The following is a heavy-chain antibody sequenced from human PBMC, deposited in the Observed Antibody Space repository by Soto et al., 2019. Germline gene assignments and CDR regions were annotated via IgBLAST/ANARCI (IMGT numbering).Heavy chain of an antibody. CDR2: IYYSGST. J-gene: IGHJ6*02. V-gene: IGHV4-59*01. Sequence: SETLSLTCTVSGGSISSYYWSWIRQPPGKGLEWIGYIYYSGSTNYNPSLKSRVTISVDTSKNQFSLKLSSVTAADTAVYYCARQIGDIEGRWLQWEGDYYGMDVWGQGTTVTVSS. D-gene: IGHD5-12*01. CDR3: ARQIGDIEGRWLQWEGDYYGMDV. CDR1: GGSISSYY.